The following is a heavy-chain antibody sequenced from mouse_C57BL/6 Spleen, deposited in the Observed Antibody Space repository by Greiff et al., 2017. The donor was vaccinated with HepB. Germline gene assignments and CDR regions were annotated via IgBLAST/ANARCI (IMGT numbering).Heavy chain of an antibody. V-gene: IGHV3-6*01. CDR3: ARDYGSSYGYFDY. CDR2: ISYDGSN. Sequence: EVQLQESGPGLVKPSQSLSLTCSVTGYSITSGYYWNWIRQFPGNKLEWMGYISYDGSNNYNPSLKNRISITRDTPKNQFFLKLNSVTTEDTATYYCARDYGSSYGYFDYWGQGTTLTVSS. D-gene: IGHD1-1*01. J-gene: IGHJ2*01. CDR1: GYSITSGYY.